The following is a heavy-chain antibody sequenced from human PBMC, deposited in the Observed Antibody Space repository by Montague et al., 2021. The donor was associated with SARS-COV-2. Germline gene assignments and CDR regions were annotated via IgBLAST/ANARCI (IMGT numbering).Heavy chain of an antibody. CDR3: ARRYCSSTSCPNWFDP. CDR1: GGSISSSNW. D-gene: IGHD2-2*01. J-gene: IGHJ5*02. CDR2: IYHSGST. Sequence: SETLSLTCAVSGGSISSSNWWSWVRQPPGKGLEWFGEIYHSGSTNYNPSLKSRVTISVDKSKNQFSLKLSSVTAADTAVYYCARRYCSSTSCPNWFDPWGQGTRVTVSS. V-gene: IGHV4-4*02.